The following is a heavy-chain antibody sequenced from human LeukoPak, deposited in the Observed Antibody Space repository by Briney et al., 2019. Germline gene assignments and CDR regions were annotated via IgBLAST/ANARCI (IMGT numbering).Heavy chain of an antibody. Sequence: SETLSLTCTVSGGSIRSSYYYWSWIRQPPGKGLEWIGEINHSGSTNYNPSLKSRVTISVDTSKNQFSLRLSSVTAADTAVYYCARELGSGWYFMFDYWGRGTLVTVSS. CDR2: INHSGST. D-gene: IGHD6-19*01. CDR1: GGSIRSSYYY. CDR3: ARELGSGWYFMFDY. J-gene: IGHJ4*02. V-gene: IGHV4-39*07.